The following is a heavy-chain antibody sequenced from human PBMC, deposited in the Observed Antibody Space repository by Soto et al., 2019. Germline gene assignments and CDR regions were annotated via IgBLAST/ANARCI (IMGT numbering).Heavy chain of an antibody. CDR3: TRDPHALDF. J-gene: IGHJ4*02. Sequence: EVQLVESGGDLVQPGGSLRLSCAASGFTFDTYSMNWVRQAPGKGLEWVAYISYTETKHYADSVAGRFTISRDNAKNSLYLQMNSLRVEDPAVNYCTRDPHALDFWGQGTLVTVSS. CDR2: ISYTETK. V-gene: IGHV3-48*01. CDR1: GFTFDTYS.